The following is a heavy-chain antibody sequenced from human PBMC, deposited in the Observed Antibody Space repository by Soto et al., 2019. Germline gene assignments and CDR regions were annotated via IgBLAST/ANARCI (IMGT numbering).Heavy chain of an antibody. Sequence: QIQLVQSGAEVKKPGASVKVSCKASGYTFTTYGISWVRQAPGQGLEWMGWISAYNGNTNYAQKPQNRVTMTTDPPTSTAYMQLRSLRSDATAVYYCARVASSHYDYYCMDVWGEGTTVTVCS. CDR1: GYTFTTYG. CDR2: ISAYNGNT. CDR3: ARVASSHYDYYCMDV. V-gene: IGHV1-18*01. J-gene: IGHJ6*04.